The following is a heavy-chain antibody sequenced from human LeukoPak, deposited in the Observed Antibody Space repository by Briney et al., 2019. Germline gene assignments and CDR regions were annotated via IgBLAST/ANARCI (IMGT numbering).Heavy chain of an antibody. V-gene: IGHV3-33*01. Sequence: GRSLRLSCAASGFTFSSYGMHWVHQAPGKGLEWVAVIWYDGSNKYYADSVKGRFTISRDNSKNTLYLQMNSLRAEDTAVYYCARAFYCSSTSCFKMGYYGMDVWGKGTTVTVSS. CDR2: IWYDGSNK. D-gene: IGHD2-2*01. J-gene: IGHJ6*04. CDR3: ARAFYCSSTSCFKMGYYGMDV. CDR1: GFTFSSYG.